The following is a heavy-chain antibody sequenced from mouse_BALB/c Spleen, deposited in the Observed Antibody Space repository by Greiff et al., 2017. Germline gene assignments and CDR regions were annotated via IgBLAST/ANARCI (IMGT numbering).Heavy chain of an antibody. V-gene: IGHV2-2*02. D-gene: IGHD2-1*01. CDR2: IWSGGST. CDR1: GFSFTSYG. J-gene: IGHJ4*01. CDR3: ASLYYDNRHYYAMDY. Sequence: QVQLQQSGPGLVQPSQSLSITCTASGFSFTSYGVHWVRQSPGKGLEWLGVIWSGGSTDYNAAFISRLSISKDNSKSQVFFKMNSLQASDTAIYYCASLYYDNRHYYAMDYWGQGTSVTVSS.